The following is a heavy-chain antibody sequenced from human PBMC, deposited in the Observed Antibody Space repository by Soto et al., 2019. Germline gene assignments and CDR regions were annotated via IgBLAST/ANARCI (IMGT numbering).Heavy chain of an antibody. CDR3: AREGSSSGPDYEY. CDR1: GFSFSDYY. J-gene: IGHJ4*02. CDR2: TRNKASSYTT. V-gene: IGHV3-72*01. D-gene: IGHD3-22*01. Sequence: GGSLRLSCAASGFSFSDYYINWVRQAPGKGLEWVGRTRNKASSYTTDYAAFVKGRFTISRDDSKNLIYLQMNSLKTEDTAVCYCAREGSSSGPDYEYWGQGTLVTVSS.